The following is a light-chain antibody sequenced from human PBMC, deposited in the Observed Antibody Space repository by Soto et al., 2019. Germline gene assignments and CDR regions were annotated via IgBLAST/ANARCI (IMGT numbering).Light chain of an antibody. V-gene: IGKV1-9*01. CDR3: QQYNSFSLIT. J-gene: IGKJ5*01. CDR2: AAS. Sequence: DIPMNQSPSTLSASVGDRVTIHCRASQGISSYLAWYQQKPGKAPKLLIYAASTLQSGVPSRFSGSGSGTEFTLTISNLQPDDFATYFCQQYNSFSLITFGQGTRLEIK. CDR1: QGISSY.